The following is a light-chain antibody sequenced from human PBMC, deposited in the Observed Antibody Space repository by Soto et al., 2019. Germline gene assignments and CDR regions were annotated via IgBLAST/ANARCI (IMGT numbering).Light chain of an antibody. Sequence: EIVLTQSPATLSLSPGERATLSCRASQSAGTYLAWYQHRPGQAPGLLIYGASNRAAGIPARFSGSASGTDFTLTISSLEPEDFAVYYCQQRNRWPPIFTFGPGTKVDFK. V-gene: IGKV3-11*01. CDR2: GAS. CDR3: QQRNRWPPIFT. J-gene: IGKJ3*01. CDR1: QSAGTY.